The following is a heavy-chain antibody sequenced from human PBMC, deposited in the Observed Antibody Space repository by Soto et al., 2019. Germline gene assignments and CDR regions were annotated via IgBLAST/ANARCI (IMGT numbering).Heavy chain of an antibody. J-gene: IGHJ4*02. D-gene: IGHD3-22*01. CDR3: VKDDGGYPSTAPH. CDR1: GITISNYP. V-gene: IGHV3-23*01. Sequence: EVQLLESGGGLVQPGGSLRLSRAASGITISNYPMSWVRQAPGKGLDWVLGISVSGDRTYYADSAKGRFTISKDISRNSLSLQLDSLGVEDTAVYFCVKDDGGYPSTAPHWGQGTLVTVSS. CDR2: ISVSGDRT.